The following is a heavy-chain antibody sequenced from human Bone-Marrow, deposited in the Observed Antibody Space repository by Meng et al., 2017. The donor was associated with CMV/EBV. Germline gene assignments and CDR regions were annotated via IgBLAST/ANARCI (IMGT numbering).Heavy chain of an antibody. D-gene: IGHD2-15*01. CDR3: ARGQVQCSPINCHDCCFSGMDV. J-gene: IGHJ6*02. V-gene: IGHV1-8*01. CDR2: MNPNRGNT. Sequence: ASVKVSCKASGDTFSNCDIIWVRQASGQGLVWVGWMNPNRGNTAYAQKFQGRVTMTSDTSTSRAYVELSSLRSGDTAVYYCARGQVQCSPINCHDCCFSGMDVWGQGTTVTVSS. CDR1: GDTFSNCD.